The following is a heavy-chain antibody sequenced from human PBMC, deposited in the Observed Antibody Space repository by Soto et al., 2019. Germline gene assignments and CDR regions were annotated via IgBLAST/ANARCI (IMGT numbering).Heavy chain of an antibody. CDR3: AKPRSGFQWPPFDP. Sequence: PGGSLRLSCAASGFTFSSYGMHWVRQAPGKGLEWVAMISSDGSNKYYIDSVKGRFTISRDNSKNTLYLQMNSLRVEDTAVYYCAKPRSGFQWPPFDPWGHGTLVTVSS. J-gene: IGHJ5*02. V-gene: IGHV3-30*18. CDR1: GFTFSSYG. CDR2: ISSDGSNK. D-gene: IGHD6-19*01.